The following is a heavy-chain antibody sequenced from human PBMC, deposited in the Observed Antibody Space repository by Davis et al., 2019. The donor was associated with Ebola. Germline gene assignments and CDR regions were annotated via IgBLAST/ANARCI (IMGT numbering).Heavy chain of an antibody. CDR2: INHSGST. J-gene: IGHJ4*02. Sequence: GSLRLSRAVYRGSFSGYYWSWIRQPPGKGLEWIGEINHSGSTNYNPSLKSRVTISVDTSKNQFSLKLSSVTAADTAVYYCARGYYYDSSGYPYWGQGTLVTVSS. V-gene: IGHV4-34*01. D-gene: IGHD3-22*01. CDR1: RGSFSGYY. CDR3: ARGYYYDSSGYPY.